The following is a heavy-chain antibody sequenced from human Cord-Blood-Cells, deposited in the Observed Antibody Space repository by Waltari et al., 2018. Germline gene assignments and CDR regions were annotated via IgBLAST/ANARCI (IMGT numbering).Heavy chain of an antibody. CDR2: IWYDGSNK. CDR1: GFTFSSYG. D-gene: IGHD3-16*01. J-gene: IGHJ4*02. CDR3: ARDRGDLYFDY. V-gene: IGHV3-33*01. Sequence: QVQLVESGGGVVQPGRSLRLPCAASGFTFSSYGLHRVRQAPGKGLEWVAVIWYDGSNKYYADSVKGRFTISRDNSKNTLYLQMNSLRAEDTAVYYCARDRGDLYFDYWGQGTLVTVSS.